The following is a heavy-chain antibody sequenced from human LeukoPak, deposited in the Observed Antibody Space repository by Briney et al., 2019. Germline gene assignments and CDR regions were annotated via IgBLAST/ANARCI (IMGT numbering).Heavy chain of an antibody. CDR3: GRADVVPFAQRKKNGFAP. J-gene: IGHJ5*02. Sequence: GGSLRLSCAASGFTFSNYNMNWVRQAPGKGLEWVSYISSSSSSEYYTDSVKGRFTISRDNAKNSLYLQMNSLRDEDTAVYYCGRADVVPFAQRKKNGFAPWGKGTLVTVSS. V-gene: IGHV3-48*02. D-gene: IGHD2-2*01. CDR2: ISSSSSSE. CDR1: GFTFSNYN.